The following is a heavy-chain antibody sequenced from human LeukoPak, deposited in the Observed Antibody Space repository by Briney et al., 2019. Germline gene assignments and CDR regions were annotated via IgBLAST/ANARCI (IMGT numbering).Heavy chain of an antibody. CDR3: ARAWYSSRNFDY. CDR1: GGSISSGDYY. D-gene: IGHD6-13*01. J-gene: IGHJ4*02. CDR2: IYYSGGT. Sequence: SQTLSLTCTVSGGSISSGDYYWSWIRQHPGKGLEWIGFIYYSGGTSYNPSLKSRVTISVDTSKNQFSLRLSSVTAADTAVYYCARAWYSSRNFDYWGQGTLVTVSS. V-gene: IGHV4-31*03.